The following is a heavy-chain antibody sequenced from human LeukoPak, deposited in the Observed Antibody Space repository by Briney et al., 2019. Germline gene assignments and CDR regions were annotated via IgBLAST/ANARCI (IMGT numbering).Heavy chain of an antibody. V-gene: IGHV4-59*11. CDR3: ARDLVTVTKGFDI. CDR1: GDSFSSHY. D-gene: IGHD4-17*01. J-gene: IGHJ3*02. Sequence: SETLSLTCAVSGDSFSSHYWTWIRQPPGKGLEWIGYISYIVSTNYNPSLKSRVTISIDTSKSQFSLKLSSVTAADTAVYYCARDLVTVTKGFDIWGQGTMVSVSS. CDR2: ISYIVST.